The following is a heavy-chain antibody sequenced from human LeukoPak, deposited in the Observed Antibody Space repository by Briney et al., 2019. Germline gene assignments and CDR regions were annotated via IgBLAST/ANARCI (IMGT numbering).Heavy chain of an antibody. V-gene: IGHV3-74*01. D-gene: IGHD3-22*01. CDR1: GFTSSSYW. J-gene: IGHJ4*02. CDR3: ARNWYDRIFDY. Sequence: PGGSLRLSCAASGFTSSSYWMHWVRQAPGKGLVWVSRINSDGSSTSSADSVKGRFTISRDNAKNTLYLQMNSLRAEDTAVYYCARNWYDRIFDYWGQGTLVTVSS. CDR2: INSDGSST.